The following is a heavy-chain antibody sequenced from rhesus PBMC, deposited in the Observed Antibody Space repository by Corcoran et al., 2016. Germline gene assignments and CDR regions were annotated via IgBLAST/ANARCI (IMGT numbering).Heavy chain of an antibody. CDR2: ISSASSYI. D-gene: IGHD6-25*01. CDR1: GFTFSDYY. Sequence: EVQLVESGGGLVQPGGSLRLSCAASGFTFSDYYMSWVRQAPGKGLEWVSSISSASSYIYYADSVKGRFTISRDNAKNSLSLQMNSLKTEDTAVYYCTRDKGIAAAGTLDYWCQGVLVTVSS. J-gene: IGHJ4*01. CDR3: TRDKGIAAAGTLDY. V-gene: IGHV3S16*01.